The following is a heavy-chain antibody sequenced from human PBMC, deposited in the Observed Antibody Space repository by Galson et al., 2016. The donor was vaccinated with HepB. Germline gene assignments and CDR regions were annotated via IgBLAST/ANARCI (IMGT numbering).Heavy chain of an antibody. CDR1: GFTFKNYW. CDR3: ATTRLSDN. CDR2: IKPDGSDA. J-gene: IGHJ4*02. V-gene: IGHV3-7*01. Sequence: SLRLSCAASGFTFKNYWMSWVRQAPGKGLEWAANIKPDGSDANYVDSVRGRFTISGDNAKNSLFLQMNVVRAEDTAVYYCATTRLSDNWGQGTLVTVSS. D-gene: IGHD3-16*01.